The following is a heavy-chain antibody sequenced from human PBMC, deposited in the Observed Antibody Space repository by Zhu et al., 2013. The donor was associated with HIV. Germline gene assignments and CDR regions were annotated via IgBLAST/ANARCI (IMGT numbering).Heavy chain of an antibody. CDR3: ARDRFYGANGGVPYFDY. CDR1: GYTFTGYY. CDR2: INPNSGGT. J-gene: IGHJ4*02. D-gene: IGHD4-17*01. Sequence: QVQLVQSGAEVKKPGASVKVSCKASGYTFTGYYMHWVRQAPGQGLEWMGWINPNSGGTNYAQKFQGRVTMTRDTSISTAYMELSRLRSDDTAVYYCARDRFYGANGGVPYFDYWGQGTLVTVSS. V-gene: IGHV1-2*02.